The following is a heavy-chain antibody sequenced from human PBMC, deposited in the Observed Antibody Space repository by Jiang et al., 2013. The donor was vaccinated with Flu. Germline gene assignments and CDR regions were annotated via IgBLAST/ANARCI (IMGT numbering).Heavy chain of an antibody. CDR2: ISTSGANR. CDR1: A. V-gene: IGHV3-23*01. J-gene: IGHJ4*02. CDR3: AKLSLAVVSAVTPTHFDY. D-gene: IGHD2-21*02. Sequence: AMSWVRQAPGKGLEWVSSISTSGANRHYADSVRGRFTVSRDNSKTTLYLQMNSLRAEDTAVYFCAKLSLAVVSAVTPTHFDYWGQGTLLAVAS.